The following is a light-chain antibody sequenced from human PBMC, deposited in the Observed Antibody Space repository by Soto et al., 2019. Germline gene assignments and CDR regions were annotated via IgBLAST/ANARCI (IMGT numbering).Light chain of an antibody. Sequence: EIVLTQSPATLSLSPGERATLSCRASQSVSSFLAWYQQKPGQAPRLLIYDASDRATGVPARFSGSGSGTDFTLTISSLEPEDFAGYYCQQRDNWLTFGGGTKVEIK. J-gene: IGKJ4*01. CDR2: DAS. V-gene: IGKV3-11*01. CDR1: QSVSSF. CDR3: QQRDNWLT.